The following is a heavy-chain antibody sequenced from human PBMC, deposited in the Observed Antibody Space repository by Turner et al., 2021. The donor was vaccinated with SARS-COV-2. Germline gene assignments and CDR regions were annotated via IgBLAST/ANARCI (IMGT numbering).Heavy chain of an antibody. J-gene: IGHJ5*02. V-gene: IGHV3-66*02. CDR3: ATDLKGGRGP. D-gene: IGHD1-26*01. CDR2: IYSGGST. CDR1: GFTVSSNY. Sequence: EVQLVESGGGFVQHGGSLRLSCPASGFTVSSNYMSWVRQAPGKGLGWVSVIYSGGSTYYADSVKGRFTISRDNSKNTLYLQMNSLRAEDTAVYYCATDLKGGRGPWGQGTLVTVSS.